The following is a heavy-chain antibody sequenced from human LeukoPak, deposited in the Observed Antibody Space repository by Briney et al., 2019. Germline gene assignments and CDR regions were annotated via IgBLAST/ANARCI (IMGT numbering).Heavy chain of an antibody. CDR2: ITGNGATT. J-gene: IGHJ4*02. Sequence: PGGSLRLSCAASGFSFSNYGMNWVRQAPGKGLEWVSGITGNGATTYYADSVKGRFTISRDNSKNTLYLQMNSLRAEDTAVYYCAKDHPRYEAFDYWGQGTLVTVSS. D-gene: IGHD3-9*01. CDR1: GFSFSNYG. CDR3: AKDHPRYEAFDY. V-gene: IGHV3-23*01.